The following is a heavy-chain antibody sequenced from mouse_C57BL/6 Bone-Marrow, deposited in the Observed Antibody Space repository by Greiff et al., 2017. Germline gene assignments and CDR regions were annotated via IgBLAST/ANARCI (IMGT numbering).Heavy chain of an antibody. D-gene: IGHD2-4*01. J-gene: IGHJ4*01. CDR2: IDPENGDT. CDR3: TTDDYDEGYAMDD. Sequence: VQLQQSGAELVRPGASVKLSCTASGFNIKDDYMHWVKQRPEQGLEWIGWIDPENGDTEYASKFQGKATITADTSSNTAYLQLSSLTSEDTAVYYCTTDDYDEGYAMDDWGQGTAVTGSS. CDR1: GFNIKDDY. V-gene: IGHV14-4*01.